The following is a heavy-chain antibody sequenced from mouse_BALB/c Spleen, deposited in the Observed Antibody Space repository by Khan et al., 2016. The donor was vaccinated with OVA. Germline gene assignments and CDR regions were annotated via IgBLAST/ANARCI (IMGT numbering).Heavy chain of an antibody. CDR2: ISSGGSYT. CDR1: GFTFSSYG. V-gene: IGHV5-6*01. D-gene: IGHD2-3*01. CDR3: ARQPGYYEGSAMDY. J-gene: IGHJ4*01. Sequence: EVQLQESGGDLVKPGGSLKLSCAASGFTFSSYGMSWVRQTPDKRLEWVAAISSGGSYTYYPDSLKGRFTISSENAKNTLYLQMSSLKSEDTAMYYCARQPGYYEGSAMDYWGQGTSVTVSS.